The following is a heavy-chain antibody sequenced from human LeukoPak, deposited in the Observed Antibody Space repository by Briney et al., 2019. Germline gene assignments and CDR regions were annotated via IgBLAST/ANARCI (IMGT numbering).Heavy chain of an antibody. CDR3: ARASYAYYYYYYMDV. V-gene: IGHV4-59*01. J-gene: IGHJ6*03. CDR1: GGSISSYY. Sequence: PSETLSLTCTVSGGSISSYYWSWIRQPPGKGLEWIGYIYYSGSTNYNPSLKSRVTISVDTSKNQFSLKLSSVTAADTAVYYCARASYAYYYYYYMDVWGKGTTVTISS. CDR2: IYYSGST. D-gene: IGHD3-10*01.